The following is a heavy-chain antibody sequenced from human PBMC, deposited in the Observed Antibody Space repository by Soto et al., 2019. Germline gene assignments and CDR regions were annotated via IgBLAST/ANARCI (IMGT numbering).Heavy chain of an antibody. CDR3: ARRERAPGTDWWFDP. CDR2: IYYSGST. J-gene: IGHJ5*02. V-gene: IGHV4-39*01. CDR1: GCSILSSSFH. D-gene: IGHD6-13*01. Sequence: SAPLSHTFTVSGCSILSSSFHWGWIRQPPGKGLEWIGSIYYSGSTYYSPSLKSRVTISVDTSKNQFSLKLSSVTAADTAVYYCARRERAPGTDWWFDPWGQGTLLFVS.